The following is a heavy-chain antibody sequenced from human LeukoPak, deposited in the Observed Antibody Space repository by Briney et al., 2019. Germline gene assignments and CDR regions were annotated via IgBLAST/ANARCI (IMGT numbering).Heavy chain of an antibody. V-gene: IGHV3-48*01. CDR1: GITFSNHR. Sequence: GGSLRLSCAASGITFSNHRMTWVRQAPGKGLEWISSISSSSGTTHYADSVQGRFIISRDNAKNSLYLQMDGLRAEDTAVYYCARGFSSGWYLGRNYFHMDVWGKGTTVTVSS. CDR3: ARGFSSGWYLGRNYFHMDV. CDR2: ISSSSGTT. J-gene: IGHJ6*03. D-gene: IGHD6-19*01.